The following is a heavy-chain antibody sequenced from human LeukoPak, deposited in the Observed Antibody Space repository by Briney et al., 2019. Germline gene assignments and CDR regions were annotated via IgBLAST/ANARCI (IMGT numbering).Heavy chain of an antibody. CDR2: ISSSGSTI. Sequence: GGSLRLSCAASGFTFSSYGMNWVRQAPGKGLEWVSYISSSGSTIYYADSVKGRFTISRDNSRNTLDLQMNSLRVEDTAVYYCVRERFNNDYEAWGQGILVTVSS. V-gene: IGHV3-48*03. CDR1: GFTFSSYG. D-gene: IGHD3-22*01. CDR3: VRERFNNDYEA. J-gene: IGHJ5*02.